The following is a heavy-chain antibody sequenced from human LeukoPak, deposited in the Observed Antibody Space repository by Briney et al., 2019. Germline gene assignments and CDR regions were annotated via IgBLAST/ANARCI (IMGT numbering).Heavy chain of an antibody. CDR2: INPNSGGT. CDR1: GYTFTGYY. D-gene: IGHD6-19*01. V-gene: IGHV1-2*06. Sequence: SVKVSCKASGYTFTGYYMHWVRQAPGQGLEWMGRINPNSGGTNYAQKFQGRVTMTRDTSISTAYMELSRLRSDDTAVYYCAREKSSGWYVFDYWGQGTLVTVSS. J-gene: IGHJ4*02. CDR3: AREKSSGWYVFDY.